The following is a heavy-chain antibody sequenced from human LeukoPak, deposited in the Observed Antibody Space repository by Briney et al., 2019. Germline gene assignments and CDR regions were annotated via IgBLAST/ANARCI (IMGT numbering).Heavy chain of an antibody. CDR2: IYDSGST. CDR1: GCSISSGGYY. Sequence: PAESLSLTCTVSGCSISSGGYYWSWIRQHPGKGLEWIVYIYDSGSTYYNPSLNSRVTISVDTFKNQFSMKLSSVTAANTAVYYCARQGSPNAYYYCGMDVWGQGTTVTVSS. CDR3: ARQGSPNAYYYCGMDV. J-gene: IGHJ6*02. V-gene: IGHV4-31*03. D-gene: IGHD6-13*01.